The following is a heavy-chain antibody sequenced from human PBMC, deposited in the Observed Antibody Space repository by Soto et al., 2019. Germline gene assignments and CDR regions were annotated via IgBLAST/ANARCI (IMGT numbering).Heavy chain of an antibody. CDR2: INAGDGDT. V-gene: IGHV1-3*01. D-gene: IGHD4-17*01. J-gene: IGHJ4*02. CDR3: AREGRYGDYLDY. CDR1: GYTFTSYA. Sequence: ASVKVSCKASGYTFTSYAIHWVRQAPGQRLEWMGWINAGDGDTKFSQNFQDRVTITRDTSASTVYMELSRLRSEDTAVYYCAREGRYGDYLDYWGQGTLVTVSS.